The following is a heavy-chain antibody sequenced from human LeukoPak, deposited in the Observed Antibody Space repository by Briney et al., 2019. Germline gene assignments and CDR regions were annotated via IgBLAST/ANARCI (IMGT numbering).Heavy chain of an antibody. Sequence: GGSLRLSCAASGFTFSSYGMHWVRQAPGKGLEWVAVIWCDGSNKYYADSVKGRFTISRDNSKNTLYLQMNSLRAEDTAVYYCARVASRGGVPAYYFDYWGQGTLVTVSS. CDR3: ARVASRGGVPAYYFDY. CDR1: GFTFSSYG. CDR2: IWCDGSNK. J-gene: IGHJ4*02. D-gene: IGHD2-2*01. V-gene: IGHV3-33*01.